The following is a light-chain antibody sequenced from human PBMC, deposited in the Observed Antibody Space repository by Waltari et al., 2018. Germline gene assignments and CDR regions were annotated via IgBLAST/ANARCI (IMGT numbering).Light chain of an antibody. CDR2: EVT. V-gene: IGLV2-8*01. Sequence: QSALTQPPSASGSPGQSVTISCTGSSSDIGNYDYVAWYQPRPAKPPDPLIYEVTKRPSGVPDRFSGSKSGNTASLTVSGLQAADEADYYCSSYAGSSVWVFGGGTKLTVV. J-gene: IGLJ3*02. CDR3: SSYAGSSVWV. CDR1: SSDIGNYDY.